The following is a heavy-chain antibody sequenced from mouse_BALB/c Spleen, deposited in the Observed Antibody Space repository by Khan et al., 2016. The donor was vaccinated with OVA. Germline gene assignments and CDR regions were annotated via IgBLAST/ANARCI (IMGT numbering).Heavy chain of an antibody. J-gene: IGHJ4*01. Sequence: VESGPELKKPGETVKISCKASGYTFTNYGMNWVKQAPGKALKWMGWISTYTGEPTYADDFKGRFAFSLETSASTAYLQINNLKNEDTATYFGTRPPHFSYVLVYWGQGTSVTVSS. CDR1: GYTFTNYG. CDR2: ISTYTGEP. V-gene: IGHV9-3-1*01. CDR3: TRPPHFSYVLVY.